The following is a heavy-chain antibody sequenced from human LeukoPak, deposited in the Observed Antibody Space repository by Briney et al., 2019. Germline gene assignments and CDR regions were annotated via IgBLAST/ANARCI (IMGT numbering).Heavy chain of an antibody. CDR1: GFTFSSYA. CDR2: ISGSGGST. V-gene: IGHV3-23*01. Sequence: PGGSLRLSCAASGFTFSSYAMSWVRQAPGKGLEWVSAISGSGGSTYYAVSVKGRFTISRDNSKNTLYLQMNSLRAEDTAVYYCARTGIMGGTQYFDDWGQGTLVTVSS. J-gene: IGHJ4*02. CDR3: ARTGIMGGTQYFDD. D-gene: IGHD1-26*01.